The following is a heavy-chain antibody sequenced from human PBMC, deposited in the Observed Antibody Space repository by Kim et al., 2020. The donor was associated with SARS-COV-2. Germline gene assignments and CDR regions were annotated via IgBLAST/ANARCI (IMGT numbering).Heavy chain of an antibody. V-gene: IGHV4-59*13. D-gene: IGHD4-17*01. CDR3: ARVRPLGTVTTNYYYGMDV. CDR1: GGSISSYY. CDR2: IYYSGST. J-gene: IGHJ6*02. Sequence: SETLSLTCTVSGGSISSYYWSWIRQPPGKGLEWIGYIYYSGSTNYNPSLKSRVTISVDTSKNQFSLKLSSVTAADTAVYYCARVRPLGTVTTNYYYGMDVWGQGTTVTVSS.